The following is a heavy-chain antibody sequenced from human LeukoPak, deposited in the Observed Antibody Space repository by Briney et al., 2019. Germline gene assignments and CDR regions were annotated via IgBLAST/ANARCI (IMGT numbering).Heavy chain of an antibody. V-gene: IGHV3-23*01. Sequence: GGSLRLSCAPSGFTFSNYAVSWVRQAPGKGLEWVSSISGSGGTTYYADSVKGQFTISRDNSKNTLYLQMNSLRAEDTAVYYCAKVIAVAGSLLVNRPYFDYWGQGTLVTVSS. J-gene: IGHJ4*02. D-gene: IGHD6-19*01. CDR3: AKVIAVAGSLLVNRPYFDY. CDR2: ISGSGGTT. CDR1: GFTFSNYA.